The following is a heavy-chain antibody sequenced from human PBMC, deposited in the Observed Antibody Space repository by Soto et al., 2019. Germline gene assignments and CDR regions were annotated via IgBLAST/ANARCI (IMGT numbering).Heavy chain of an antibody. CDR2: INPSGGST. D-gene: IGHD5-18*01. J-gene: IGHJ5*02. Sequence: QVQLVQSGAEVKKPGASVKVSCKASGYTFTSYYMHWVRQAPGQGLEWMGIINPSGGSTSYAQKFQGRVTMTRDTSTSTVYMELSSLRSEDTAVYYCARDQPITAMVVHNWFDPWGQGTLVTVSS. CDR3: ARDQPITAMVVHNWFDP. V-gene: IGHV1-46*01. CDR1: GYTFTSYY.